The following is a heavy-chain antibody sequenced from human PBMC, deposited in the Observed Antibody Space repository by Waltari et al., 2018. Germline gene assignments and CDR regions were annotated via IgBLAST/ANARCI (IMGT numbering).Heavy chain of an antibody. CDR3: VRESFGNDI. CDR1: GYPFNDAW. V-gene: IGHV3-15*01. D-gene: IGHD3-10*01. CDR2: IKREIDGGTA. J-gene: IGHJ4*02. Sequence: QLVESGGGLVKPGESLRLSCVGTGYPFNDAWMRWVRQAPGKGLEWVGRIKREIDGGTAEYVESVKDRFTISRDDSKNTLYLQMNGLKSEDSAVYFCVRESFGNDIWGQGTLVTVSS.